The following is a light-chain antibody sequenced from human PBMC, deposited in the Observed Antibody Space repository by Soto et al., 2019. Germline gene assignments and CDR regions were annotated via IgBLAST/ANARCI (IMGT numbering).Light chain of an antibody. CDR2: GAS. CDR3: QQYNNWPFS. CDR1: QSVSSSY. Sequence: EIVLTQSPGTLSLSPGERATLSCRASQSVSSSYLAWYQQKPGQAPRLLIYGASSRASGVPARFSGSGSGTDFTLTISGLQSEESAVYFCQQYNNWPFSFGQGTRLEIK. V-gene: IGKV3-20*01. J-gene: IGKJ5*01.